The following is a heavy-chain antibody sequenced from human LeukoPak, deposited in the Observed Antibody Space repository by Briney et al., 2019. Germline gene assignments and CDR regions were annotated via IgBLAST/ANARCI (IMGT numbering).Heavy chain of an antibody. Sequence: GGSLRLSCAASGFTFSRYEMNWVRQAPGKGLEWVSSITSSSSYIYYADSVKGRFTISRDNAKNTLYLQMNNLRPEDMAVYYCAGDRSWAFDIWGQGTMVTVSS. CDR2: ITSSSSYI. J-gene: IGHJ3*02. CDR3: AGDRSWAFDI. CDR1: GFTFSRYE. V-gene: IGHV3-21*01.